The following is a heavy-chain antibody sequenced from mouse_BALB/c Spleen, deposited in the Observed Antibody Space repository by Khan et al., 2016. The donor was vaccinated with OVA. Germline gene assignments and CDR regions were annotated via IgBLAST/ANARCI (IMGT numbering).Heavy chain of an antibody. Sequence: QVQLKESGPGLVAPSQSLSITCTVSGFSLSRYNIHWVRQPPGKGLEWLGMILGGGVTDYNSTLKSRLSINKDNSKSQVFLKMNSLQTDDTAMYYSTRAYCRYDGYYAMNFWRQGTSVTVSS. CDR3: TRAYCRYDGYYAMNF. CDR2: ILGGGVT. J-gene: IGHJ4*01. D-gene: IGHD2-14*01. V-gene: IGHV2-6-4*01. CDR1: GFSLSRYN.